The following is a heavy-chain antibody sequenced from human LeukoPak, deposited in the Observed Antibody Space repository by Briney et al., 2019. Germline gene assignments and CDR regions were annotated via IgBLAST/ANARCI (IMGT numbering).Heavy chain of an antibody. V-gene: IGHV3-21*06. D-gene: IGHD6-13*01. Sequence: GGSLRLSCAASGFTFSSYTMNWVRQAPGKGLEWVATIGGSKSYIFHGDSVKGRFTISRDNAKNSLYLQMNSLRAEDTAVYYCARDTNSWCSDIWGKGTTVTVSS. CDR3: ARDTNSWCSDI. CDR2: IGGSKSYI. J-gene: IGHJ6*04. CDR1: GFTFSSYT.